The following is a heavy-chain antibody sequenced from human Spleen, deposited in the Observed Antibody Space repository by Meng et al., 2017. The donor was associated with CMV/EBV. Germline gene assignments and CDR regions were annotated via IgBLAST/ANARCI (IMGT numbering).Heavy chain of an antibody. CDR3: ARADLLGAFDI. V-gene: IGHV3-7*01. CDR1: GFTFTGYW. D-gene: IGHD3-16*01. Sequence: LSLTCAASGFTFTGYWMAWVRQAPGKGLEWVANIMKDGGEKKYLDYVKGRFTISRDNAKNSIYLQMNSLRDEDTAVYYCARADLLGAFDIWGQGTMVTVSS. CDR2: IMKDGGEK. J-gene: IGHJ3*02.